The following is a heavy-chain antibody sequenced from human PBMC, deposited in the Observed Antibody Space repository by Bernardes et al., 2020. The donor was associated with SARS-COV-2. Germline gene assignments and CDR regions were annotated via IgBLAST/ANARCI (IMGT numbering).Heavy chain of an antibody. Sequence: SESLSLTCTVSGGAISSSSYYWGWHHHPPGKGLEWLGSIYYRGSTYYNPSLKSRVTITVDTSKNQFSLTLSSVTAADTAVYYCARLDIVVVPGDYWGQGTLVTVSS. D-gene: IGHD2-2*01. CDR1: GGAISSSSYY. CDR2: IYYRGST. CDR3: ARLDIVVVPGDY. V-gene: IGHV4-39*01. J-gene: IGHJ4*02.